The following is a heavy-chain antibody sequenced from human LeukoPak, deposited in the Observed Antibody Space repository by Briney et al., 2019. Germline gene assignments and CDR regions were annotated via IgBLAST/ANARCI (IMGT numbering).Heavy chain of an antibody. D-gene: IGHD2-15*01. Sequence: GGSLRLSCAASGFTFSRYGMHWVRQAPGKGLEWVAVISYDGSNKYYADSVKGRFTISRDNSKNTLYLQMNSLRAEDTAVYYCAKRGGSFAGYYWGQGTLVTVSS. CDR3: AKRGGSFAGYY. J-gene: IGHJ4*02. CDR2: ISYDGSNK. CDR1: GFTFSRYG. V-gene: IGHV3-30*18.